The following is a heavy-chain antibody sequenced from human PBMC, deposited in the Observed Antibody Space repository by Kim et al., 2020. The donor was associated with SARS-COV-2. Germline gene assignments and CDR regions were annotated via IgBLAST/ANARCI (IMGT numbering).Heavy chain of an antibody. D-gene: IGHD3-10*01. CDR1: GFTVSSNY. Sequence: GGSLRLSCAASGFTVSSNYMNWVRQAPGKGLEWVSVIYSTGSTYYADSVKGRFTISRDNSKNTLYLQMNSLRAEDTAVYSCARAQEYYGFDYWGQGTLVTVSS. J-gene: IGHJ4*02. V-gene: IGHV3-66*01. CDR3: ARAQEYYGFDY. CDR2: IYSTGST.